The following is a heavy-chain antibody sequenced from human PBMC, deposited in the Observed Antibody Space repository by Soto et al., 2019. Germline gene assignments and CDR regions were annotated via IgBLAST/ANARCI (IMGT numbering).Heavy chain of an antibody. Sequence: PGGSLRLSCAASGFTFSSYAMSWVRQAPGKGLEWVSAISGSGGSTYYADSVKGRFTISRDNSKNTLYLQMNSLRAEDTAVYYCAKETVTPDYYYYYYMDVWGKGTTVTVSS. D-gene: IGHD4-4*01. CDR1: GFTFSSYA. J-gene: IGHJ6*03. CDR3: AKETVTPDYYYYYYMDV. V-gene: IGHV3-23*01. CDR2: ISGSGGST.